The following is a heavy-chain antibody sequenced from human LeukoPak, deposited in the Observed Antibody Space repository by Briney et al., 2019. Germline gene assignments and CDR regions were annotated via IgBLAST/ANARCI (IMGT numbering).Heavy chain of an antibody. CDR1: GYTFTSYG. CDR2: ISAYNGNT. Sequence: VASVKVSCKASGYTFTSYGISWVRQAPGQGLEWMGWISAYNGNTNYAQKLQGRVTTTTDTSTSTAYMELRSLRSDDTAVYYCARDPPRRMTTVTFFDYWGQGTLVTVSS. V-gene: IGHV1-18*01. J-gene: IGHJ4*02. CDR3: ARDPPRRMTTVTFFDY. D-gene: IGHD4-17*01.